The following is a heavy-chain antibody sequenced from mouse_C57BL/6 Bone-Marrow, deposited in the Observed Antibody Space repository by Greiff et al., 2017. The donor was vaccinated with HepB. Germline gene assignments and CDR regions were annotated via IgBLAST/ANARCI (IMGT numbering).Heavy chain of an antibody. CDR2: IYPGDGDT. D-gene: IGHD2-1*01. V-gene: IGHV1-82*01. Sequence: VQLQQSGPELVKPGASVKISCKASGYAFSSSWMNWVKQRPGKGLEWIGRIYPGDGDTNYNGKFKGKATLTEDKSSSTAYMQLSSLTSEDSAVYFCARGGNYGFAYWGQGTLVTVSA. J-gene: IGHJ3*01. CDR1: GYAFSSSW. CDR3: ARGGNYGFAY.